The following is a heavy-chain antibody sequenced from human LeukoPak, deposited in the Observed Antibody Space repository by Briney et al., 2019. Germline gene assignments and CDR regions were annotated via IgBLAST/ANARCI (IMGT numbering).Heavy chain of an antibody. V-gene: IGHV1-46*03. CDR2: INPSGGST. CDR1: GYTFTSYY. CDR3: ARETAAGTTTISQAFDY. Sequence: ASVKVSCKASGYTFTSYYMHWVRHAPRQGLEWMGIINPSGGSTSYAQKFQGRVTMTRDTSTSTVYMELSGLRSEDTAVYYCARETAAGTTTISQAFDYWGQGTLVTVSS. D-gene: IGHD6-13*01. J-gene: IGHJ4*02.